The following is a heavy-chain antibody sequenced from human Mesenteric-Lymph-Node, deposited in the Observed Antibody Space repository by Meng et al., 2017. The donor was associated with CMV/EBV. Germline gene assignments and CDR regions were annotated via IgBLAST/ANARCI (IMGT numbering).Heavy chain of an antibody. V-gene: IGHV3-23*01. D-gene: IGHD2-2*02. CDR2: ISGSGGST. CDR3: AKLKSTSCYSSLDY. J-gene: IGHJ4*02. Sequence: GESLKISCAASGFTFSSYSMNWVRQAPGKGLEWVSAISGSGGSTYYADSVKGRFTISRDNSKNTLYLQMNSLRAEDTAVYYCAKLKSTSCYSSLDYWGQGTLVTVSS. CDR1: GFTFSSYS.